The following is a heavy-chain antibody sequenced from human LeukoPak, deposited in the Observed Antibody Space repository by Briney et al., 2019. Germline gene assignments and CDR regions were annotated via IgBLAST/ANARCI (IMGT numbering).Heavy chain of an antibody. J-gene: IGHJ4*02. CDR1: GFTFSSYA. Sequence: SGGSLRLSCAASGFTFSSYAMSWVRQAPGKGLEWVSAISGSGGSTYYADSVKGRFTISRDNSKNTLYLQMNSLRAEDTAVYYCARDSGGRVYNYWGQGTLVTVSS. V-gene: IGHV3-23*01. CDR3: ARDSGGRVYNY. D-gene: IGHD6-13*01. CDR2: ISGSGGST.